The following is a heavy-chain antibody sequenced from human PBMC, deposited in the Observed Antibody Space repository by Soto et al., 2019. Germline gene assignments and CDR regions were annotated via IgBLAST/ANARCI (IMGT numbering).Heavy chain of an antibody. J-gene: IGHJ6*03. D-gene: IGHD2-2*01. CDR1: GFTFSSYG. V-gene: IGHV3-30*18. CDR2: ISYDGSNK. CDR3: AKDRGSVPAAMNYYYYMDV. Sequence: GGSLRLSCAASGFTFSSYGMHWVRQAPGKGLEWVAVISYDGSNKYYADSVKGRFTISRDNSKNTLYLKMNSLRAEDTAVYYCAKDRGSVPAAMNYYYYMDVWGKGTRVTVSS.